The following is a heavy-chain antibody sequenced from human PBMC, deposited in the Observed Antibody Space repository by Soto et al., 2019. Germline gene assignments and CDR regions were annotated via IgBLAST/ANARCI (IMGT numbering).Heavy chain of an antibody. CDR3: TIAAYCSGATCYSDYNWFDP. J-gene: IGHJ5*02. CDR1: GYTLSEVA. CDR2: FDPENDET. Sequence: GASVKVSCKVSGYTLSEVAIHWVRQTPGKGLEWMGGFDPENDETSYAQNFQGRVTLTGDTSTDTAYLELRSLRSEDTAIYYCTIAAYCSGATCYSDYNWFDPWGQGTLVTVSS. V-gene: IGHV1-24*01. D-gene: IGHD2-2*01.